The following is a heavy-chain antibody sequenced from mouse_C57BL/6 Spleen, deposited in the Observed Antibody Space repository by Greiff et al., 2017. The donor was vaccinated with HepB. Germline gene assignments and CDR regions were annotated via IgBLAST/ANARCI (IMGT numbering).Heavy chain of an antibody. CDR2: IDPETGGT. CDR1: GYTFTDYE. J-gene: IGHJ2*01. CDR3: TRSYYGSSGNY. D-gene: IGHD1-1*01. Sequence: QVHVKQSGAELVRPGASVTLSCKASGYTFTDYEMHWVKQTPVHGLEWIGAIDPETGGTAYNQKFKGKAILTADKSSSTAYMELRSLTSEDSAVYYCTRSYYGSSGNYWGQGTTLTVSS. V-gene: IGHV1-15*01.